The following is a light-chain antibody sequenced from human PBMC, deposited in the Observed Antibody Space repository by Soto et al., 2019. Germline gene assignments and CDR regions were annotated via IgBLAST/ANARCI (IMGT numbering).Light chain of an antibody. CDR2: DAS. V-gene: IGKV3-11*01. Sequence: EIVLTQSPATLSLAPGDRVTLSCRASQSVSSYLAWYQQKPGQAPRLLIYDASNRAADIPARFSGSGSGTDFTLTISSLEPEDFAVYYGQQRAHWPPYTFGQGTKLE. CDR3: QQRAHWPPYT. J-gene: IGKJ2*01. CDR1: QSVSSY.